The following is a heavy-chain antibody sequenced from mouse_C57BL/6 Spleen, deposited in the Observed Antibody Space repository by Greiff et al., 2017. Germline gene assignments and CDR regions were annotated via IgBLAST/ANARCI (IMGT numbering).Heavy chain of an antibody. J-gene: IGHJ3*01. CDR2: IDPSDSYT. CDR3: ARGGRYAGWCAY. V-gene: IGHV1-50*01. CDR1: GYTFTSYW. Sequence: QVQLQQPGAELVKPGASVKLSCKASGYTFTSYWMQWVKQRPGQGLEWIGEIDPSDSYTNYNQKFKGKATLTVDTSSSTAYMQLSSLTSEDSAVYYCARGGRYAGWCAYWGPGTLVTVSA. D-gene: IGHD2-12*01.